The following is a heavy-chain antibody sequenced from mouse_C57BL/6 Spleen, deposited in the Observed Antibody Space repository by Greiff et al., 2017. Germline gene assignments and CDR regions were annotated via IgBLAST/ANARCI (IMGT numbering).Heavy chain of an antibody. V-gene: IGHV5-4*01. Sequence: EVKVEESGGGLVKPGGSLKLSCAASGFTFSSYAMSWVRQTPEKRLEWVATISDGGSYTYYPDNVKGRFTISRDNAKNNLYLQMSHLKSEDTAMYYCARDDDSNYYGSRGGFAYWGQGTLVTVSA. CDR3: ARDDDSNYYGSRGGFAY. CDR2: ISDGGSYT. J-gene: IGHJ3*01. CDR1: GFTFSSYA. D-gene: IGHD1-1*01.